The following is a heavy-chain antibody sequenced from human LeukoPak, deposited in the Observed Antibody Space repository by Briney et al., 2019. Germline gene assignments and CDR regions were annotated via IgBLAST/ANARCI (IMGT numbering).Heavy chain of an antibody. Sequence: SETLSLTCTVSGGSISSSSYYWGWIRQPPGKGPEWIGSIYYSGSTYYNPSLKSRVTISVDTSKNQFSLKLSSVTAADTAVYYCAREGTDYVWGHWGQGTLVTVSS. CDR2: IYYSGST. CDR1: GGSISSSSYY. D-gene: IGHD3-16*01. CDR3: AREGTDYVWGH. J-gene: IGHJ4*02. V-gene: IGHV4-39*07.